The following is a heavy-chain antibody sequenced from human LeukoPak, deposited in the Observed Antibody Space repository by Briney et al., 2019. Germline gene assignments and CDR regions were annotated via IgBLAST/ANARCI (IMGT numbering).Heavy chain of an antibody. D-gene: IGHD3-22*01. J-gene: IGHJ4*02. CDR3: ARVVNTMIVFDY. V-gene: IGHV4-30-2*01. CDR1: GGSISSGGYS. CDR2: IYHSGST. Sequence: SQTLSLTCAVSGGSISSGGYSWSWIRQPPGEGLEWIGYIYHSGSTYYNPSLKSRVTISVDRSKNQFSLKLSSVTAADTAVYYCARVVNTMIVFDYWGQGTLVTVSS.